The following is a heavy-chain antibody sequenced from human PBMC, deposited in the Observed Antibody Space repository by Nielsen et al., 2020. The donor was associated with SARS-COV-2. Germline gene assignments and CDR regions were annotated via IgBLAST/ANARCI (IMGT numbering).Heavy chain of an antibody. Sequence: GESLKISCAASGFTFSDYYMSWIRQAPGKGLEWVSYISSSSDTTYYADSVEGRFTISRDNAKNALFLHLHSLKVDDTAVYYCARVAKVYDFWSGTYGMDLVREGRVAFDLWGQGTVVTVSS. D-gene: IGHD3-3*01. CDR3: ARVAKVYDFWSGTYGMDLVREGRVAFDL. J-gene: IGHJ3*01. V-gene: IGHV3-11*04. CDR1: GFTFSDYY. CDR2: ISSSSDTT.